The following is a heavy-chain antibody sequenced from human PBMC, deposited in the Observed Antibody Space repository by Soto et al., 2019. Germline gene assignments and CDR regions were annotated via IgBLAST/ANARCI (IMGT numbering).Heavy chain of an antibody. CDR2: IIPVSGTT. D-gene: IGHD4-17*01. Sequence: VQLVQSGAEVKKPGSSLKVSCSISGGTINDYLISWLRQTPGQGLEWMGGIIPVSGTTYFAQKFQDRVTITADDSTKTAYMELSSLRSEDTAVYYCARGGLTTVTLDYWGQGTLVTVSS. V-gene: IGHV1-69*01. CDR1: GGTINDYL. CDR3: ARGGLTTVTLDY. J-gene: IGHJ4*02.